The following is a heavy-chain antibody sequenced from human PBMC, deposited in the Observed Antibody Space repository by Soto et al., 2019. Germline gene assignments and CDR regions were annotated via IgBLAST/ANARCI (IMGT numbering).Heavy chain of an antibody. CDR2: IYQSGST. Sequence: SETLSLTCAVSGGSLSSSAYSWSWIRQTPGKGLEWIGFIYQSGSTYYNPSLKSRVTLSLDRPKNQISLRLTSVTAADTAVYYCARELLYYDSSGYSWDDAFDIWGQGTMVTVSS. V-gene: IGHV4-30-2*01. D-gene: IGHD3-22*01. CDR3: ARELLYYDSSGYSWDDAFDI. J-gene: IGHJ3*02. CDR1: GGSLSSSAYS.